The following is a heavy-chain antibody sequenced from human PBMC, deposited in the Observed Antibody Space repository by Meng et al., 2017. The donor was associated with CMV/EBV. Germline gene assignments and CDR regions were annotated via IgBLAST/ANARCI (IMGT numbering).Heavy chain of an antibody. D-gene: IGHD3-3*01. CDR2: IIPIFGTA. J-gene: IGHJ4*02. CDR3: ASNYDFWSGLDY. CDR1: GGTFSSYA. Sequence: SVKVSCKASGGTFSSYAISWVRQAPGQGLEWMGGIIPIFGTANYAQKFQGRVTITTDESTSTAYMELSSLRSEDTAVYHCASNYDFWSGLDYWGQGTLVTVSS. V-gene: IGHV1-69*05.